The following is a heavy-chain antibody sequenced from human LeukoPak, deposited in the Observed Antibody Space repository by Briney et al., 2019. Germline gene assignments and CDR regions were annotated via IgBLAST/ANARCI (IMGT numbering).Heavy chain of an antibody. J-gene: IGHJ4*02. V-gene: IGHV3-53*01. CDR2: IYSGGLT. CDR3: ARDEVTSGGGLES. Sequence: GGSLRLSCAASGFAVNTKFMHWVRQAPGKGLEWISVIYSGGLTYYADSVEGRFTISRDNSKNTLYLYMNSLRAEDTAVYYCARDEVTSGGGLESRGQGALVIVSS. D-gene: IGHD3-16*01. CDR1: GFAVNTKF.